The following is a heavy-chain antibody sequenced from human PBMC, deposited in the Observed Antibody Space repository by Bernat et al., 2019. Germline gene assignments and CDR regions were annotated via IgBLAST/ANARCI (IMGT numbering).Heavy chain of an antibody. D-gene: IGHD6-13*01. Sequence: EVQLVQSGAEVKKPGESLRISCKGSGYSFTSYWISWVRQMPGKGLEWMGRIDPSDSYTNYSPSFQGHVTISADKSISTAYLQWSSLKASDTAMYYCARPKQLVPKYYYYGMDVWGQGTTVTVSS. CDR1: GYSFTSYW. CDR3: ARPKQLVPKYYYYGMDV. CDR2: IDPSDSYT. V-gene: IGHV5-10-1*03. J-gene: IGHJ6*02.